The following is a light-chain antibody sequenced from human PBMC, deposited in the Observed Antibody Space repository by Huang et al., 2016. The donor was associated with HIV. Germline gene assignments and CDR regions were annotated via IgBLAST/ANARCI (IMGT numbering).Light chain of an antibody. Sequence: EIVLTQSPGTLSLSPGERATLSCRASQNVSSSYLGWYQQKPGQAPRLLIYGASSRAAGIPDSVSGSGSGTDFTLTISGLEPEDFAVYYCQQYGSSPYTFGQGTKLEIK. J-gene: IGKJ2*01. CDR1: QNVSSSY. CDR3: QQYGSSPYT. V-gene: IGKV3-20*01. CDR2: GAS.